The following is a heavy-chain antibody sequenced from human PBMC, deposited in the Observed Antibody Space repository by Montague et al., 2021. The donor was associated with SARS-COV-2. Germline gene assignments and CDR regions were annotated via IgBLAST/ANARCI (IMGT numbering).Heavy chain of an antibody. Sequence: PALVKPTQTLTLTCTFSGFSFSTSGMRASWIRQPPGKALEWLARIDWDDDKFYSTSLKTRLTISKDTPKNQVVLTMTNMDPVDTATYYCARSYYDILTAYYTPFDYGGQGTLVTVSS. CDR2: IDWDDDK. CDR1: GFSFSTSGMR. CDR3: ARSYYDILTAYYTPFDY. V-gene: IGHV2-70*04. D-gene: IGHD3-9*01. J-gene: IGHJ4*02.